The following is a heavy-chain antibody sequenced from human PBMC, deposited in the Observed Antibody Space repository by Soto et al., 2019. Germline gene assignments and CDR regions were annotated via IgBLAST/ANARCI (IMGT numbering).Heavy chain of an antibody. CDR1: GYTFTGYY. CDR3: ASSQTGDQGGYFDY. D-gene: IGHD7-27*01. V-gene: IGHV1-2*04. Sequence: ASVKVSCKASGYTFTGYYMHWVRQAPGQGLEWMGWINPNSGGTNYAQKFQGWVTMTRDTSISTAYMELSRLRSDDTAVYYCASSQTGDQGGYFDYWGQGTLVTVSS. J-gene: IGHJ4*02. CDR2: INPNSGGT.